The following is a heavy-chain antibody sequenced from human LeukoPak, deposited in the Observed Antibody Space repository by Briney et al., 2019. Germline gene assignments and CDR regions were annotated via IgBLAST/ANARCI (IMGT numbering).Heavy chain of an antibody. V-gene: IGHV4-39*07. J-gene: IGHJ3*02. CDR1: GGSISSSSYY. CDR2: IYYSGST. CDR3: ARWPVIAAGQNAFDI. D-gene: IGHD6-13*01. Sequence: SSETLSLTCTVSGGSISSSSYYWGWIRQPPGKGLEWIGSIYYSGSTYYNPSLKSRVTISVDTSKNQFSLKLSSVTAADTAVYYCARWPVIAAGQNAFDIWGQGTMATVSS.